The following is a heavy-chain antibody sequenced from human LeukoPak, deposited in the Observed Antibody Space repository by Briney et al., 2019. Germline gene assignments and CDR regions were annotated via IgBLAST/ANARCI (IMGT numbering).Heavy chain of an antibody. V-gene: IGHV3-23*01. CDR1: GFTFSSYA. Sequence: GGSLRLSCAASGFTFSSYAMSWVRQAPGKGLEWVSVISGSGGSTYYADSVKGRFTISRDNSKNTLYLQMNSLRAEDTAVYYCAKYHKLNPEDFWSGYYRYYFDYWGQGTLVTVSS. CDR3: AKYHKLNPEDFWSGYYRYYFDY. D-gene: IGHD3-3*01. J-gene: IGHJ4*02. CDR2: ISGSGGST.